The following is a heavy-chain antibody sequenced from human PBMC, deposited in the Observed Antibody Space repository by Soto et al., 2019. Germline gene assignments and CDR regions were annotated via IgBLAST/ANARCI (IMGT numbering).Heavy chain of an antibody. CDR3: ARDDGLVWFGELACGMDV. V-gene: IGHV3-48*03. CDR1: GFTFSSYE. D-gene: IGHD3-10*01. Sequence: EVQLVESGGGLVQPGGSLRLSCAASGFTFSSYEMNWVRQAPGKGLEWVSYISGSGSTIYYADSVKGRFTISRDNAKNSLYLQMNSLRAEDTAVYYCARDDGLVWFGELACGMDVWGQGTTGTVSS. J-gene: IGHJ6*02. CDR2: ISGSGSTI.